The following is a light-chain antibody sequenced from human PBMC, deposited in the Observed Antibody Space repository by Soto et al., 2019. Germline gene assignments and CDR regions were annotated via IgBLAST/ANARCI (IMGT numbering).Light chain of an antibody. V-gene: IGKV3-20*01. CDR3: QVSHWSLTWT. J-gene: IGKJ1*01. Sequence: ELVLTQYPGTLSLSPGERSTLSCGASEPVSTSFLAWYQQKRGQPPRLLIYGASTRATGVPDRFSGSGSGTDFTLTISELDPEDFAVYYCQVSHWSLTWTVGPGTQVEIK. CDR2: GAS. CDR1: EPVSTSF.